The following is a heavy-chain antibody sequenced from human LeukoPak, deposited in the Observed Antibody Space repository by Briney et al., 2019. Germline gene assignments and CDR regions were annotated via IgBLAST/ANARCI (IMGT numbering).Heavy chain of an antibody. CDR2: FDPEDGET. CDR3: GTVSGRVYYYGSGSYVLAY. Sequence: ASVKVSCKVSGYTLTELSMHWVRQPPGKGLEWMGGFDPEDGETIYAQKFQGRVTMTEDTSTDTAYMELGSLRSEDMGVYYCGTVSGRVYYYGSGSYVLAYWGQGSLVTVS. CDR1: GYTLTELS. J-gene: IGHJ4*02. V-gene: IGHV1-24*01. D-gene: IGHD3-10*01.